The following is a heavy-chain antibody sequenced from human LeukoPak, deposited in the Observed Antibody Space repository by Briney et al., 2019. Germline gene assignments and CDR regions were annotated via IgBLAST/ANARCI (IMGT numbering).Heavy chain of an antibody. CDR3: ARGSYYDSSGPYDY. J-gene: IGHJ4*02. CDR1: GLTFSSSW. Sequence: PGGSLRLSCAVSGLTFSSSWMNWVRQAPGKGLEWVSYISGSSGIIDYADSVRGRFTISRDNAKNSLYLQMNSLRAEDTAVYYCARGSYYDSSGPYDYWGQGTLVTVSS. V-gene: IGHV3-48*01. D-gene: IGHD3-22*01. CDR2: ISGSSGII.